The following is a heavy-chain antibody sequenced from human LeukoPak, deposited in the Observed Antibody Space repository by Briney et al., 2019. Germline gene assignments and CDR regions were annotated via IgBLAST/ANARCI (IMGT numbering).Heavy chain of an antibody. D-gene: IGHD6-19*01. CDR2: INWNGGST. CDR1: GFTFDDYG. J-gene: IGHJ4*02. CDR3: ARWTVAGTGEDY. Sequence: GGSLRLSCAASGFTFDDYGMSWVRQAPGKGLEWVSGINWNGGSTGYADSVKGRFTISRDNAKNSLYLQMNSLRAEDTALYCCARWTVAGTGEDYWGQGTLVTVSS. V-gene: IGHV3-20*04.